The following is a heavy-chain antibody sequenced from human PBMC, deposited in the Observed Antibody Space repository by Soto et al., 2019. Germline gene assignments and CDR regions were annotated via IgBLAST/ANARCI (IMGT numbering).Heavy chain of an antibody. V-gene: IGHV1-8*01. CDR3: ARVSSIAARRSYDS. D-gene: IGHD6-6*01. CDR1: GYAFTIHD. J-gene: IGHJ4*02. Sequence: ASVKVSCKASGYAFTIHDIHWVRQAPGQGLEWMAGLNPHSGKAAYAQRFQGRLTMTGNASTSTAYMELSGLRSEDTAMYYCARVSSIAARRSYDSWGQGTLVTVSS. CDR2: LNPHSGKA.